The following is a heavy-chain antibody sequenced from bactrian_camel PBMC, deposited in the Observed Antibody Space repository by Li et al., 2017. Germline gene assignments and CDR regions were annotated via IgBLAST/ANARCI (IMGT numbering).Heavy chain of an antibody. CDR1: GDTSRSRC. V-gene: IGHV3S55*01. Sequence: VQLVESGGGSVQAGGSLRLSCAPSGDTSRSRCMGWFRQGAGKEREGLAVINDDGSTDYTDSTEGRFTISRDNAKNTLYLQMNRLKPEDTAMYYCARVADGGGICVASMPPWAKYQGQGTQVTVS. CDR2: INDDGST. D-gene: IGHD7*01. J-gene: IGHJ4*01.